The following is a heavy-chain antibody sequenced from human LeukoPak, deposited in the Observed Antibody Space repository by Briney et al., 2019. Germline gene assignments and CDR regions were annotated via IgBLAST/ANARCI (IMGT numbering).Heavy chain of an antibody. V-gene: IGHV3-15*01. CDR1: GLTSSNAW. Sequence: GGSLRLSCAASGLTSSNAWMSWVRQAPGKGLEWVGRIKSKTDGGTTDYAAPVKGRFTISRDDSKNTLYLQMNSLKTEDTAVYYCTTQYYDILTGTDYWGQGTLVTVSS. CDR2: IKSKTDGGTT. J-gene: IGHJ4*02. CDR3: TTQYYDILTGTDY. D-gene: IGHD3-9*01.